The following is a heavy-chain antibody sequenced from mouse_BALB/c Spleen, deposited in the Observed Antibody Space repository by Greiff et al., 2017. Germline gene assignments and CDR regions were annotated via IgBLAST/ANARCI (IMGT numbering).Heavy chain of an antibody. J-gene: IGHJ2*01. V-gene: IGHV1-87*01. CDR2: IYPGDGDT. Sequence: VQRVESGAELARPGASVKLSCKASGYTFTSYWMQWVKQRPGQGLEWIGAIYPGDGDTRYTQKFKGKATLTADKSSSTAYMQLSSLASEDSAVYYCARGGITTRDYFDYWGQGTTLTVSS. CDR3: ARGGITTRDYFDY. D-gene: IGHD2-4*01. CDR1: GYTFTSYW.